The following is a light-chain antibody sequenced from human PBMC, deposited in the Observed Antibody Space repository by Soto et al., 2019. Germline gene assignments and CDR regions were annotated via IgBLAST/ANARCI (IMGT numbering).Light chain of an antibody. CDR3: RQQSSPSQP. CDR2: GAS. V-gene: IGKV3-20*01. CDR1: QRVSRNY. J-gene: IGKJ1*01. Sequence: ERASISVGASQRVSRNYVAWFHQKPGQAPRLLIYGASSRATGVPDRFIASGCGTKSSLSSRGIDPEPLAGLWFRQQSSPSQPFGQGTKVDIK.